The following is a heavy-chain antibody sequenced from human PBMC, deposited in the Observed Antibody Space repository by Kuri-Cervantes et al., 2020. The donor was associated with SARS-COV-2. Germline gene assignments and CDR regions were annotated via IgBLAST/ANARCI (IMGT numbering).Heavy chain of an antibody. Sequence: ASVKVSCKASGYTFTSYAMHWVRQAPGQGLEWMGWINAGNGNTKYSQKFQGRVTITRDTSASTAYMGLSSLRSEDTAVYYCARDHPYSNYDYYYYGMDVWGQGTTVTVSS. CDR2: INAGNGNT. J-gene: IGHJ6*02. CDR3: ARDHPYSNYDYYYYGMDV. D-gene: IGHD4-11*01. CDR1: GYTFTSYA. V-gene: IGHV1-3*01.